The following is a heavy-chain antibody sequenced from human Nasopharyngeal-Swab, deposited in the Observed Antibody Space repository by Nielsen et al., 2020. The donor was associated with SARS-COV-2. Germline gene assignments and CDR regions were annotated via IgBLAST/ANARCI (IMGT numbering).Heavy chain of an antibody. CDR2: IKSKTDGGTT. D-gene: IGHD3-22*01. CDR1: GFTFSNAW. Sequence: GESLKISCAASGFTFSNAWMSWVRQAPGKGLEWVGRIKSKTDGGTTDYAAPVKGRFTISRDDSKNTLYLQMNSLKTEDTAVYYCTTDITMIVGVLWGQGTLVTVSS. J-gene: IGHJ4*02. V-gene: IGHV3-15*01. CDR3: TTDITMIVGVL.